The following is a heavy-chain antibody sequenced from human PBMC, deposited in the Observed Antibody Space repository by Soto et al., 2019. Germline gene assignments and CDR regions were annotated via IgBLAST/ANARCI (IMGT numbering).Heavy chain of an antibody. CDR3: VRDLDGSGSYYTDY. CDR1: GYMFSSYG. Sequence: ASVKVSCKASGYMFSSYGINWVRQAPGQGLEWMGWIRPYNGDTKYAQNLQGRVTMTTDTSTSTAYMEMRSLRSDDTAVYYCVRDLDGSGSYYTDYWGPGTLVTVSS. V-gene: IGHV1-18*01. D-gene: IGHD3-10*01. J-gene: IGHJ4*02. CDR2: IRPYNGDT.